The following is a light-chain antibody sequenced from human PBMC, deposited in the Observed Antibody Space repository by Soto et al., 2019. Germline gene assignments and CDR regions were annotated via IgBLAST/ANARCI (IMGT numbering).Light chain of an antibody. CDR2: GAS. V-gene: IGKV3-20*01. Sequence: EIVLTQSPVTLSFSPGERATLSCRARQSVSSTYLAWYQQKPGQAPRLLIYGASSRATGIPDRFSGSGSGTDFTLTISRLEPEDFAVYYCQQYGSSPLTFGGGTKVDIK. CDR1: QSVSSTY. CDR3: QQYGSSPLT. J-gene: IGKJ4*01.